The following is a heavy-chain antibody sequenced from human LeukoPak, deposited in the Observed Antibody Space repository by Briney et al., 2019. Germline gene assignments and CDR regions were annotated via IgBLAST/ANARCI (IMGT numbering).Heavy chain of an antibody. CDR3: ARAYQNYYYYYMDV. Sequence: ASETLSLTCAVYGGSFSGYYWSWIRQPPGKGPEWIGEINHSGSTNYNPSLKSRVTISVDTSKNQFSLKLSSVTAADTAVYYCARAYQNYYYYYMDVWGKGTTVTVSS. J-gene: IGHJ6*03. V-gene: IGHV4-34*01. CDR2: INHSGST. CDR1: GGSFSGYY. D-gene: IGHD2-2*01.